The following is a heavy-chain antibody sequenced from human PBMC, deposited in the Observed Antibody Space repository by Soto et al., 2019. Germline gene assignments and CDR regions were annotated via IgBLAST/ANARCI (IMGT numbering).Heavy chain of an antibody. D-gene: IGHD5-18*01. J-gene: IGHJ4*02. V-gene: IGHV4-34*01. Sequence: LSLTCAVYGGSFSGYYWSWIRQPPGKGLEWIGEINHSGSTNYNPSLKSRVTISVDTSKNQFSLKLSSVTAADTAVYYCARVLPRGYSYGPGKENYFDYWGQGTLVTVSS. CDR3: ARVLPRGYSYGPGKENYFDY. CDR1: GGSFSGYY. CDR2: INHSGST.